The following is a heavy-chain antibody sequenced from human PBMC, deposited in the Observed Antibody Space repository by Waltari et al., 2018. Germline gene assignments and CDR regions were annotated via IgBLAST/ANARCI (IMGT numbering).Heavy chain of an antibody. Sequence: EVQLLESGGGLVQPGGSLRLSCAASGFTFSSYAMSWVRQAPGKGLEWVSAISGSGGRTYYGDSVKGRFTISRDNSKNTLYLQMNSLRAEDTAVYYCAKRREPLLWCGESPINPFGYYGMDVWGQGTTVTVSS. D-gene: IGHD3-10*01. CDR3: AKRREPLLWCGESPINPFGYYGMDV. V-gene: IGHV3-23*01. J-gene: IGHJ6*02. CDR1: GFTFSSYA. CDR2: ISGSGGRT.